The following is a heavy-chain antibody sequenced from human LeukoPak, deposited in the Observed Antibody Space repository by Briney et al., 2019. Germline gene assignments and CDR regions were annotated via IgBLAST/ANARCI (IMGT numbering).Heavy chain of an antibody. J-gene: IGHJ4*02. CDR1: GYTFTSYY. D-gene: IGHD2-2*01. Sequence: ASVKVSCKASGYTFTSYYMHWVRQAPGQGLEWMGIINPSGGSTSYAQKFQGRVTMTRDTSTSTVYMELSSLRSEDTAVYYCARGSIVVVPPDLNYYFDYWGQGTLVTVSS. CDR3: ARGSIVVVPPDLNYYFDY. V-gene: IGHV1-46*01. CDR2: INPSGGST.